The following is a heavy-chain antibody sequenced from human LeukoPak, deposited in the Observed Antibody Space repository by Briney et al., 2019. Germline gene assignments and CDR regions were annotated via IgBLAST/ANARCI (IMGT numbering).Heavy chain of an antibody. V-gene: IGHV1-69*04. CDR3: ARETYYDSSGSQASRYCDY. J-gene: IGHJ4*02. CDR1: GGTFSSYA. D-gene: IGHD3-22*01. CDR2: IIPIFGIA. Sequence: SVKVSCKASGGTFSSYAISWVRQAPGQGLEWMGRIIPIFGIANYAQKFQGRVTITADKSTSTAYMELSSLRSEDTAVYYCARETYYDSSGSQASRYCDYWGQGTLVTVSS.